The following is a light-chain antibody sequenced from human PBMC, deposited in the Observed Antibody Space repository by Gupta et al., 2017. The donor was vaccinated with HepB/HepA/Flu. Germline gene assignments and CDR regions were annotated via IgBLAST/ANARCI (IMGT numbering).Light chain of an antibody. V-gene: IGLV2-23*02. Sequence: QSALTQPASVSGSPGQSITISCTGTDNDVGSYDLVSWYQQYPGKAPKLVIYEVNKRPSGVSNRFSGSKSGNTASLTISGPQAEDEADYSCCSHAGASTLIFGGGIKLTVL. CDR2: EVN. CDR1: DNDVGSYDL. CDR3: CSHAGASTLI. J-gene: IGLJ2*01.